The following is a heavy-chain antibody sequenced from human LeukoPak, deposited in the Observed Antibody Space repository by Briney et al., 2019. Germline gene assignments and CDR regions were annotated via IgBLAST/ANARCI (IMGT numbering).Heavy chain of an antibody. D-gene: IGHD3-9*01. CDR1: GDSISGFY. CDR3: AKVYLRYFDWPYDY. V-gene: IGHV4-59*01. CDR2: IYYSGST. J-gene: IGHJ4*02. Sequence: SETLSLTCTVSGDSISGFYWGWIRQPPGKGLEWIGNIYYSGSTNYNPSLKSRVTISVDTSKNQFSLKLSSVTAADTAVYYCAKVYLRYFDWPYDYWGQGTLVTVSS.